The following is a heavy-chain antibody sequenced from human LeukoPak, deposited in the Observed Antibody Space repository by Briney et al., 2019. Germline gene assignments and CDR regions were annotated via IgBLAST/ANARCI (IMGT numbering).Heavy chain of an antibody. CDR3: ARYNWGSNYYYYMDV. D-gene: IGHD7-27*01. CDR1: GGTFSSYA. Sequence: GGSLRLSCAASGGTFSSYAISWVRQAPGQGLEWMGGIIPIFGTANYAQKFQGRVTITTDESTSTAYMELSSLRSEDTAVYYCARYNWGSNYYYYMDVWGKGTTVTVSS. J-gene: IGHJ6*03. V-gene: IGHV1-69*05. CDR2: IIPIFGTA.